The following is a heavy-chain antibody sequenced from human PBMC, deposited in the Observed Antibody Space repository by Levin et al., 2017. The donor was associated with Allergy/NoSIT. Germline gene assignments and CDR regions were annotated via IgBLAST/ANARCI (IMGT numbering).Heavy chain of an antibody. D-gene: IGHD6-13*01. CDR1: GFSFSGSA. Sequence: LSLTCAASGFSFSGSALHWVRQAPGKGLEWVAVISHDGSEKYYADSMKGRFSISRDNSKNTVFLQMNSLRTEDTAVYYCARPHSIAAAAHSAYYSYGMDVWGQGTTVTVSS. CDR2: ISHDGSEK. CDR3: ARPHSIAAAAHSAYYSYGMDV. V-gene: IGHV3-30-3*01. J-gene: IGHJ6*02.